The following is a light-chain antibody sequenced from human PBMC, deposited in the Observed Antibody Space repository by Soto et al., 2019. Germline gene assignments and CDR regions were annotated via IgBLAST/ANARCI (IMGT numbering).Light chain of an antibody. CDR2: EGS. CDR3: CSYAGSSTFV. Sequence: QSALTQPASVSGSPGQSITISCTGTSSDVGSYNLVSWYQQHPGKAPKLMIYEGSKWPSGVSNRFSGSKSGNTASLTISGIQAEDEADYYCCSYAGSSTFVFGTGTKLTVL. CDR1: SSDVGSYNL. J-gene: IGLJ1*01. V-gene: IGLV2-23*03.